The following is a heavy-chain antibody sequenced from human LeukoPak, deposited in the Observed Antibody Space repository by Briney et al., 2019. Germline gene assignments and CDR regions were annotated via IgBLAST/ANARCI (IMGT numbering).Heavy chain of an antibody. J-gene: IGHJ4*02. CDR3: AKRDGYNSNPLKD. CDR1: GFTFSSYA. D-gene: IGHD5-24*01. CDR2: ISGSGSST. Sequence: PGGSLRLSCAASGFTFSSYAMSWVRQAPGKGLEWVSAISGSGSSTYYADSMKGRFTISRDNSKNTLYLQMNSLRAKDTALYYCAKRDGYNSNPLKDWGQGTLVTVSS. V-gene: IGHV3-23*01.